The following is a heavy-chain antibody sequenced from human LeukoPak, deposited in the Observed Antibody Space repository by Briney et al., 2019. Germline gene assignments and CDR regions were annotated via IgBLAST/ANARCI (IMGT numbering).Heavy chain of an antibody. CDR3: AKVERPHDYGDYVDY. D-gene: IGHD4-17*01. Sequence: GGSLRLSCAASGFTFSSYAMTWVRQAPGKGLEWVSAISGSGGDTYYADSVKGRFTISRDNSKNTLYLQMNGLRAEDTAVYYCAKVERPHDYGDYVDYWGQGTLVTVSS. V-gene: IGHV3-23*01. CDR1: GFTFSSYA. CDR2: ISGSGGDT. J-gene: IGHJ4*02.